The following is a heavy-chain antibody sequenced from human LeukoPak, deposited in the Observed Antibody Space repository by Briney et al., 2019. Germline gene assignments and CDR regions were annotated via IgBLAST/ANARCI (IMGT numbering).Heavy chain of an antibody. CDR3: AEGLTWLPAKYGMDV. V-gene: IGHV3-66*01. D-gene: IGHD5-18*01. J-gene: IGHJ6*02. CDR1: GFTVSNNY. Sequence: GGSLRLSCAASGFTVSNNYMTWVRQAPGKGLEWVSVIYGGGGTYYADSVKGRFTISRDNSKNTLYLQMNSLRAEDTAVYYCAEGLTWLPAKYGMDVWGQGTTVTVSS. CDR2: IYGGGGT.